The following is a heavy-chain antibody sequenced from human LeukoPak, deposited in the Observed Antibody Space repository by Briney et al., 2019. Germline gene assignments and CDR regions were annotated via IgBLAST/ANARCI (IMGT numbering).Heavy chain of an antibody. CDR3: ARGPDRRDGYKSLDY. J-gene: IGHJ4*02. D-gene: IGHD5-24*01. CDR1: GGSIRNYH. CDR2: IYSSGST. V-gene: IGHV4-4*07. Sequence: SETLSLTCTVPGGSIRNYHWSWIRQPAGKGLEWIGRIYSSGSTNYNPSLKSRLTMSVDTSKNQFSLKLTSVTAADTAVYYCARGPDRRDGYKSLDYWGQGILVTVSS.